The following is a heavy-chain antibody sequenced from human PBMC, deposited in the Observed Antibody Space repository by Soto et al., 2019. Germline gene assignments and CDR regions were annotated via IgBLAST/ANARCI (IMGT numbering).Heavy chain of an antibody. CDR1: GGTFSSYA. CDR3: ARGGCSGGSCYRGMDV. D-gene: IGHD2-15*01. V-gene: IGHV1-69*01. J-gene: IGHJ6*02. CDR2: IIPIFGTA. Sequence: QVQLVQSGAEVKQPGSSVKVSCKASGGTFSSYAISWARQAPGQGLEWMGGIIPIFGTANYAQKFQGRVTITADESTSTAYMELSSLRSEDTAVYYCARGGCSGGSCYRGMDVWGQGTTVTVSS.